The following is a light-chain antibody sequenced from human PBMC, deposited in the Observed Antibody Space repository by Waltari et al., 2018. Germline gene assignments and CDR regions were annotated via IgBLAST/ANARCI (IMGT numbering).Light chain of an antibody. CDR2: GAS. J-gene: IGKJ4*01. CDR1: QSVSSN. Sequence: EIVMTQSPATLSVSPGERATLSCRASQSVSSNLAWYQQKPGQAPRLLIYGASTRATGIPARFSGSGSGTEFTLTISSRQSEDFAVYYCQQYNNLPLFGGGTKVEIK. CDR3: QQYNNLPL. V-gene: IGKV3-15*01.